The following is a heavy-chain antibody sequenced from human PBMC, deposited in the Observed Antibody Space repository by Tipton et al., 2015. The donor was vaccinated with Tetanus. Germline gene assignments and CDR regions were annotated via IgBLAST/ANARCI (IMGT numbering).Heavy chain of an antibody. J-gene: IGHJ5*02. CDR3: ARDPGIASAGLWFDP. CDR2: IYFTGTT. Sequence: LRLSCTVSGDSISSGDFYWSWIRQHPGKGLEWIGYIYFTGTTYYNPSLESRLTISIDTSKNQFSLELTSVTAADTAVYYCARDPGIASAGLWFDPWGQGTLVTVSS. V-gene: IGHV4-31*03. CDR1: GDSISSGDFY. D-gene: IGHD6-13*01.